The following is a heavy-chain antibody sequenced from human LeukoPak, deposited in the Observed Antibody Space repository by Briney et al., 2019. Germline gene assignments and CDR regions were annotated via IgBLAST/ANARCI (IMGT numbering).Heavy chain of an antibody. CDR3: ARHVAGGGYRDALDV. CDR1: GGSFSGYY. J-gene: IGHJ3*01. CDR2: IDYSGIM. V-gene: IGHV4-34*01. Sequence: SETLSLTCAVYGGSFSGYYWSWIRQPPGKGLEWIGSIDYSGIMYYNPSLKSRVTISVATSKTQFSLKLSSVTAADTAVYSCARHVAGGGYRDALDVWGQGTKVTVSS. D-gene: IGHD6-19*01.